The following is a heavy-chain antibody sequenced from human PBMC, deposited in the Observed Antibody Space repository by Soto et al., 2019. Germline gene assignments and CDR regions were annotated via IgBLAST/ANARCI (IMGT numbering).Heavy chain of an antibody. CDR2: IWYDGSNK. V-gene: IGHV3-33*01. CDR1: GFAFSGYA. CDR3: ARERTVRYCDY. D-gene: IGHD3-10*02. Sequence: QVQLVESGGGVVQPGRSLRLSCAASGFAFSGYAMHWVRQAPGRGLEWVAVIWYDGSNKYYADSVKGRFTISRDNSYNSFYLKTDNLSADDTSLYYCARERTVRYCDYWGQGTLVAVSS. J-gene: IGHJ4*02.